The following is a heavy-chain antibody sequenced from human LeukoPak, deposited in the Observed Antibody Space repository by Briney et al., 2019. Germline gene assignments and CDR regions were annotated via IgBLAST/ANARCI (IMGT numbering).Heavy chain of an antibody. CDR3: ARIRGSHIVQYYYMDV. D-gene: IGHD1-1*01. CDR2: IYYNGFT. Sequence: SETLSLNCTVSGDSIKNHYWTWIRQPPGEGLEWIGYIYYNGFTNYNPSLQSRATISIDTSAQFSLKLNSVTAADTAVYYCARIRGSHIVQYYYMDVWGQGTLVTVSS. J-gene: IGHJ6*03. V-gene: IGHV4-59*11. CDR1: GDSIKNHY.